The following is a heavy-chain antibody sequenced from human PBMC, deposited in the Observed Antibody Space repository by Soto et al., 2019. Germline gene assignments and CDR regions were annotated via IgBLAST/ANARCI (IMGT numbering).Heavy chain of an antibody. CDR1: GFTFSSYG. Sequence: QVQLVESGGGVVQPGRSLRLSCAASGFTFSSYGMHWVRQAPGKGLEWVAVIWYDGSNKYYADSVKGRFTISRDNSKNTLYLQMNSLRAEDTAVYYCARGQWVYGDYSLDFDYWGQGTLVTVSS. CDR2: IWYDGSNK. D-gene: IGHD4-17*01. J-gene: IGHJ4*02. V-gene: IGHV3-33*01. CDR3: ARGQWVYGDYSLDFDY.